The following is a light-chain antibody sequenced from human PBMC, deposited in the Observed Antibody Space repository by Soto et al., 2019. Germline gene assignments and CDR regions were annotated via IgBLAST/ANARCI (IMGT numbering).Light chain of an antibody. CDR2: EVT. CDR1: SSDVGGSNY. J-gene: IGLJ2*01. Sequence: QSALTQPASVSGSPGQSITISCTGTSSDVGGSNYVSRYQQHPGKAPKLMIYEVTNRPSGVSNRFSGSKSGNTASLTISGLQAEDEADYYCSSYTSSGTIFGGGTKLTVL. V-gene: IGLV2-14*01. CDR3: SSYTSSGTI.